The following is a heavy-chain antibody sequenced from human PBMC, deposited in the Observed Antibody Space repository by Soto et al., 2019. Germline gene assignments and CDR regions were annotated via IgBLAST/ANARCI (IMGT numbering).Heavy chain of an antibody. CDR3: ASRPHCTNGVCPSYFDY. J-gene: IGHJ4*02. CDR1: GGSFSGYY. V-gene: IGHV4-34*01. CDR2: INHSGST. D-gene: IGHD2-8*01. Sequence: SETLSLTCAVYGGSFSGYYWSWIRQPPGKGLEWIGEINHSGSTNYNPSLKSRVTISVDTFKNQFSLKLSSVTAADTAVYYCASRPHCTNGVCPSYFDYWGQGTLVTVSS.